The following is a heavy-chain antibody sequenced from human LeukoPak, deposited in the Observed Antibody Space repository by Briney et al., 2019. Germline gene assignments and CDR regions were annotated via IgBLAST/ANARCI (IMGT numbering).Heavy chain of an antibody. CDR2: ISSDGSRT. D-gene: IGHD6-13*01. V-gene: IGHV3-74*03. CDR1: GFTFGPYW. Sequence: GGSLRLSCAASGFTFGPYWMHWVRQAPGQGLEWVSLISSDGSRTTYADSVKGRFTISRDNAKNTLYLQMNSLRVEDTAVYYCARDTIAADGYIDYWGQGALVTVSS. CDR3: ARDTIAADGYIDY. J-gene: IGHJ4*02.